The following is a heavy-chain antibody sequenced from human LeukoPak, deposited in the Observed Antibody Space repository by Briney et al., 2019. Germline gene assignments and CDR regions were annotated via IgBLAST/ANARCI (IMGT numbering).Heavy chain of an antibody. CDR2: INAGNGNT. D-gene: IGHD3-22*01. CDR1: GYTFTSYA. CDR3: ARAMYYYDSSGYYYAFPNDY. J-gene: IGHJ4*02. V-gene: IGHV1-3*01. Sequence: ASVKVSCKASGYTFTSYAMHWVRQAPGQRLEWMGWINAGNGNTKYSQKFQGRVTITRDTSASTAYVELSSLRSEDTAVYYCARAMYYYDSSGYYYAFPNDYWGQGTLVTVSS.